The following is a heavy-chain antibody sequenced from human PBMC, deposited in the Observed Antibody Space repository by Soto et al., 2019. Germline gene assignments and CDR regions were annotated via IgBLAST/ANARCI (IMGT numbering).Heavy chain of an antibody. CDR3: ARDRHRGQGGSGLDY. V-gene: IGHV1-69*12. CDR1: GGTFSSYA. D-gene: IGHD6-19*01. J-gene: IGHJ4*02. CDR2: IIPIFGTA. Sequence: QVQLVQSGAEVKKPGSSVKVSCKASGGTFSSYAISWVRQAPGQGLEWMGGIIPIFGTANYAQKFQGRVAITADESTSTAYMELSSRRSEDTAVYYCARDRHRGQGGSGLDYWGQGTLVTVSS.